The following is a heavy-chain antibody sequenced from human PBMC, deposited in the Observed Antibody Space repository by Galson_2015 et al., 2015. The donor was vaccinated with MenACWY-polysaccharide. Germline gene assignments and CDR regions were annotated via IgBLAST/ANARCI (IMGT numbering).Heavy chain of an antibody. V-gene: IGHV3-21*01. J-gene: IGHJ4*02. CDR1: GFTFSSYS. CDR2: ISSSSSYI. CDR3: ASGYYAGGYYFDY. Sequence: SLRLSCAASGFTFSSYSMNWVRLAPGKGLEWVSSISSSSSYIYYADSVKGRFTISRDNAKNSLYLQMNSLRAEDTAVYYCASGYYAGGYYFDYWGQGTLVTVSS. D-gene: IGHD2-2*01.